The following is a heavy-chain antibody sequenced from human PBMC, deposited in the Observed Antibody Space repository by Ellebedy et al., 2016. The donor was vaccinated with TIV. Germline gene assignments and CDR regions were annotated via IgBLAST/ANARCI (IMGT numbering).Heavy chain of an antibody. CDR3: ARARVWSGYATWSNRYEYHYHLDV. D-gene: IGHD3-3*01. CDR1: GFTFSTYA. Sequence: PGGSLRLSCAASGFTFSTYAMHWVRQAPGKGLEWVAIISYDGNNKYYADSVKGRFTISRDNAKNSLYLQMSSLRAEDTAVYYCARARVWSGYATWSNRYEYHYHLDVWGQGTTVTVSS. V-gene: IGHV3-30-3*01. CDR2: ISYDGNNK. J-gene: IGHJ6*03.